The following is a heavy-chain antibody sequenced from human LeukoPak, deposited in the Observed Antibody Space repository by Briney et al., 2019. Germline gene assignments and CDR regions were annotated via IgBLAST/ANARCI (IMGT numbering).Heavy chain of an antibody. V-gene: IGHV1-69*05. CDR1: GGTFSSYA. D-gene: IGHD3-9*01. CDR2: IIPIFGTA. Sequence: SVKVSCKASGGTFSSYAISWVRQAPGQGLEWMGGIIPIFGTANYAQKFQGRVTITTDESTSTAYMELSSLRSEDTAVYYCAREYYDILTGYSEMYNWFDPWGQGTLVTVSS. CDR3: AREYYDILTGYSEMYNWFDP. J-gene: IGHJ5*02.